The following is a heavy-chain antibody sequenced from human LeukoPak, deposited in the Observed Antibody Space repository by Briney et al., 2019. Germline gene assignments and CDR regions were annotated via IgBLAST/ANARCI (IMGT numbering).Heavy chain of an antibody. D-gene: IGHD6-19*01. CDR3: ARAFSIAVAGGDY. J-gene: IGHJ4*02. CDR1: GYTFTSYG. V-gene: IGHV1-18*01. Sequence: ASVKVSFKASGYTFTSYGISWVRQAPGQGLEGMGWISAYNGNTNYTQKLQGRVTITTDTSTSTAYMELRSLRSDDTAVYYCARAFSIAVAGGDYWGQATLVTVSS. CDR2: ISAYNGNT.